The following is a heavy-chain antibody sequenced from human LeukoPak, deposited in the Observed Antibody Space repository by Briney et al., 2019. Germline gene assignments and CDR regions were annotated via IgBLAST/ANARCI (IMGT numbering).Heavy chain of an antibody. CDR3: ARDFRWELLIAGFFDY. CDR1: GFTFSSYA. J-gene: IGHJ4*02. Sequence: GGSLRLSCAASGFTFSSYAMHWVRQAPGNGLEWVAVLWNDGITKYHADSVKGRFTISRDDSKNTLFLHMNGLRAEDTAVYYCARDFRWELLIAGFFDYWGQGTLVTVSS. V-gene: IGHV3-33*01. D-gene: IGHD3-10*01. CDR2: LWNDGITK.